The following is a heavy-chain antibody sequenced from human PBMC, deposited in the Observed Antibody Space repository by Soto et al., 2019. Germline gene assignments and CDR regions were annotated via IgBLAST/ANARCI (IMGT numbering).Heavy chain of an antibody. J-gene: IGHJ4*02. V-gene: IGHV1-69*01. CDR2: IIPIFGTA. D-gene: IGHD3-9*01. Sequence: QVQLAQSGAEVQKPGSSVKVSCKASGGTFSSYAISWVRQAPGQGLEWMGGIIPIFGTANYVQKFQGRVTIAAGESPSTAYMERSSLRSEDTAVYYCAREQESDILPGYYPYYFDYWGQGPLVTVSS. CDR1: GGTFSSYA. CDR3: AREQESDILPGYYPYYFDY.